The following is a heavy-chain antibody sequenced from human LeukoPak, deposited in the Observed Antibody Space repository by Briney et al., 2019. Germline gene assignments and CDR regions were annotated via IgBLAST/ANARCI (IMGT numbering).Heavy chain of an antibody. V-gene: IGHV4-59*08. CDR1: GCSISSYY. D-gene: IGHD1-26*01. Sequence: SETLSLTCTVSGCSISSYYWSWIRQPPGKGLEWIGYIYYSGSTNYNPSLKSRVTISVDTSKNQFSLKLSSVTAADTAVYYCARTRGYYGTSMDYWGQGTLVTVSS. CDR2: IYYSGST. J-gene: IGHJ4*02. CDR3: ARTRGYYGTSMDY.